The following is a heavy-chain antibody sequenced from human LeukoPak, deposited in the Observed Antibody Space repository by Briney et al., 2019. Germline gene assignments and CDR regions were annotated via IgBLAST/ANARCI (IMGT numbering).Heavy chain of an antibody. D-gene: IGHD1-26*01. V-gene: IGHV3-23*01. CDR1: GFTFSSYA. CDR3: ARKGGATNPSYYYYYMDV. J-gene: IGHJ6*03. Sequence: GGSLRLSCAASGFTFSSYAMSWVRQAPGKGLEWVSAISGSGGSTYYADSVKGRFTISRDNSKNTLYLQMNSLRAEDTAVYYCARKGGATNPSYYYYYMDVWGKGTTVTVSS. CDR2: ISGSGGST.